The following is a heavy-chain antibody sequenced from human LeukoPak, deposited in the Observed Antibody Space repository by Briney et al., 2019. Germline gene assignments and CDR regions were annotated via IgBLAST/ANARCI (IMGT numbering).Heavy chain of an antibody. Sequence: ASVKVSCKASGYTFTGYYMHWVRQAPGQGLEWMGWINPNSGGTNYAQKFQGRVTMTRDTSISTAYMELSRLRSDDTAVYYCARIGTNDFWSGHYFPEVGPWGQGALVTVSS. J-gene: IGHJ5*02. V-gene: IGHV1-2*02. CDR2: INPNSGGT. D-gene: IGHD3-3*01. CDR3: ARIGTNDFWSGHYFPEVGP. CDR1: GYTFTGYY.